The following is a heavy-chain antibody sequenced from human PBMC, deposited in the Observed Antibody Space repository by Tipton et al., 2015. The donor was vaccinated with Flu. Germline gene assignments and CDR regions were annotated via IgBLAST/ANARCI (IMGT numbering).Heavy chain of an antibody. CDR2: ISGSTGNT. V-gene: IGHV1-18*04. CDR1: GYAFTRYG. J-gene: IGHJ4*02. CDR3: AGSGRGTYYFFAV. Sequence: QLVQSGGGVKKPGDSVKVSCKTFGYAFTRYGVSWVRQAPGQGPEWMGWISGSTGNTRYIEKLQGRVTVTADTSTDTAYMELKNLRFDDTAVYYCAGSGRGTYYFFAVWGQGTLISVSS. D-gene: IGHD1-26*01.